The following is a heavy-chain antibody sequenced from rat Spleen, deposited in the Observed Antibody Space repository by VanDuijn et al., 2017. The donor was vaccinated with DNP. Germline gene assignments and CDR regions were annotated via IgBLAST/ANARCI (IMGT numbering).Heavy chain of an antibody. J-gene: IGHJ2*01. CDR2: ISTGGGNT. D-gene: IGHD4-3*01. CDR1: GFTFSNYG. V-gene: IGHV5S13*01. Sequence: EVHLVESGGGLVQPGRSLKLSCAASGFTFSNYGMAWVRQAPTKGLEWVASISTGGGNTYYRDSVKGRFTISRDNAKSTLYLQMNSLRSEDMATYYCVRWNSGHFDYWGQGVMVTVSS. CDR3: VRWNSGHFDY.